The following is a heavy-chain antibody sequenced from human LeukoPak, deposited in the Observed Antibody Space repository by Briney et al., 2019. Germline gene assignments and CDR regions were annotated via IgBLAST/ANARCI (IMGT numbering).Heavy chain of an antibody. Sequence: GGSLRLSCAASGFTVSSNYMSWVRQAPGRGLEWVSVIYSGGSTYYADSVKGRFTISRDNSKNTLYLQMNSLRAEDTAVYYCATCGGDCYSGNYYYCGMDVWGQGTTVTVSS. CDR1: GFTVSSNY. V-gene: IGHV3-66*01. CDR2: IYSGGST. CDR3: ATCGGDCYSGNYYYCGMDV. D-gene: IGHD2-21*02. J-gene: IGHJ6*02.